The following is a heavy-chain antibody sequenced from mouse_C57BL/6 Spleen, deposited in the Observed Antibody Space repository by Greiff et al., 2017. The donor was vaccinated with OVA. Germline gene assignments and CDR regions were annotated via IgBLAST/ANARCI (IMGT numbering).Heavy chain of an antibody. CDR3: ARGDFSYYYVSSYVGQFAY. V-gene: IGHV1-9*01. Sequence: VQLQQSGAELMKPGASVKLSCKATGYTFTGYWIEWVKQRPGHGLEWIGEILPGSGSTNYNEKFKGKATFTADTSSNTAYMQLSSLTTEDSAIYYCARGDFSYYYVSSYVGQFAYWGQGTLVTVSA. CDR1: GYTFTGYW. J-gene: IGHJ3*01. CDR2: ILPGSGST. D-gene: IGHD1-1*01.